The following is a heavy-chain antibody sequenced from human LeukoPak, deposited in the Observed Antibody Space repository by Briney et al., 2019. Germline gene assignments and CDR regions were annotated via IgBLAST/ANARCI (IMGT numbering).Heavy chain of an antibody. V-gene: IGHV3-64D*06. D-gene: IGHD6-19*01. CDR2: ISSNGGST. CDR3: VKDRIAVAGTCWFDR. CDR1: GFTFSSYA. J-gene: IGHJ5*02. Sequence: PGGSLRLSCSASGFTFSSYAMHWVRQAPGKGLEYVSAISSNGGSTYYADSVKGRFTISRDNSKNTLYLQMSSLRAEDTAVYYCVKDRIAVAGTCWFDRWGQGTLVTVSS.